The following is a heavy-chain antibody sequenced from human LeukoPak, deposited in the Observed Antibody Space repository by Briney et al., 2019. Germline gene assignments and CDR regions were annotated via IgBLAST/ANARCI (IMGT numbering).Heavy chain of an antibody. Sequence: GGSLRLSCAASGFTFSSYAMSWGRQAQGKGLEWVSAISGSGGSTYYADSVKGRFTISRDNSKNTLYLQMNSLRAEDTAVYYCAKDYGGSYFDYWGQGTLVSVSS. CDR2: ISGSGGST. CDR3: AKDYGGSYFDY. J-gene: IGHJ4*01. CDR1: GFTFSSYA. V-gene: IGHV3-23*01. D-gene: IGHD1-26*01.